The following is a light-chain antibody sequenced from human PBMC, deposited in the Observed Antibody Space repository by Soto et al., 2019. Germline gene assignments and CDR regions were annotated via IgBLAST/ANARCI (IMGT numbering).Light chain of an antibody. CDR3: QSYDSSLSGRV. Sequence: QSVLTQPPSVSGAPGQRVTIYCTGSSSNIGAGYDVHWYQPLPGTAPKLLIDGNSNRPSGVPDRFSGSKSGTAAYLASTGLQAEDESDYYCQSYDSSLSGRVFGGGTKRTVL. V-gene: IGLV1-40*01. J-gene: IGLJ3*02. CDR1: SSNIGAGYD. CDR2: GNS.